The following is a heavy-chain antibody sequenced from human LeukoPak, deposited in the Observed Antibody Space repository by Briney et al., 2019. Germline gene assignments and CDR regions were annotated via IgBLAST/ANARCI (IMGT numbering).Heavy chain of an antibody. D-gene: IGHD2-2*01. CDR2: IYYSGST. Sequence: SQTLSLTCTVSGGSISSGGYYWSWIRQHPGKGLEWIGYIYYSGSTYYNPSLKSRVTISVDTSKNQFSLKLSSVTAADTAVYYCATLPRCSSTSCPPYYYGMDVWGQGTTVTVSS. CDR1: GGSISSGGYY. J-gene: IGHJ6*02. CDR3: ATLPRCSSTSCPPYYYGMDV. V-gene: IGHV4-31*03.